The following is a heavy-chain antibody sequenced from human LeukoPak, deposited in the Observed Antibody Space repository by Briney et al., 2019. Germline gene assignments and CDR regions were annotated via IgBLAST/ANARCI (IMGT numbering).Heavy chain of an antibody. Sequence: SETLSLTCTVSGGSISSGSYYWSWIRQPAGRGLEWIGRIYTCGSTNYNPSLKSRVTISVDTSKNQFSLKLSSVTAADTAVYYCAREIGLGLLDIWGQGTMVTVSS. CDR3: AREIGLGLLDI. J-gene: IGHJ3*02. D-gene: IGHD3-16*01. V-gene: IGHV4-61*02. CDR2: IYTCGST. CDR1: GGSISSGSYY.